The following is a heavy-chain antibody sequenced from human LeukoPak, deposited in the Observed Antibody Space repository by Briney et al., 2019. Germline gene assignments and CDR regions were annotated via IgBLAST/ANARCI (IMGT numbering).Heavy chain of an antibody. Sequence: TQTLSPTCTVSGGSISSGTYYWGWIRQPAGKGLEWIKRMDISGTTNYHPSLKSQLTISVDTSKNQFSLRLNSATAADTAVYYCARGRSGSYHFDYWGQGTLVTVSS. J-gene: IGHJ4*02. CDR2: MDISGTT. V-gene: IGHV4-61*02. CDR3: ARGRSGSYHFDY. D-gene: IGHD1-26*01. CDR1: GGSISSGTYY.